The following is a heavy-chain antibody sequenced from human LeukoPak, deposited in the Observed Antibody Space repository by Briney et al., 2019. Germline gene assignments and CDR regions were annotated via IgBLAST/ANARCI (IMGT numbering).Heavy chain of an antibody. CDR2: FYRDGGI. D-gene: IGHD3-10*01. V-gene: IGHV3-66*01. J-gene: IGHJ4*02. CDR3: AMGSFGDPLAL. CDR1: VFTVTNNY. Sequence: GGSLRLSCAASVFTVTNNYMNWVRRAPGKGLEWVSVFYRDGGIYYSDSVKGRFTISRDNSKNMVYLQMNSLRAEDTAVYYCAMGSFGDPLALWGQGTLVTVSS.